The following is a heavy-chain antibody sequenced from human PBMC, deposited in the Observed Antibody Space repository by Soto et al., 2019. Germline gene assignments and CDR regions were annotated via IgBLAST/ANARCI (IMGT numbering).Heavy chain of an antibody. CDR1: GFTFSSYA. V-gene: IGHV3-23*01. J-gene: IGHJ2*01. Sequence: PGGSLRLSCAASGFTFSSYAMSWVRQAPGKGLEWVSAISGSGGSTYYADSVKGRFTISRDNSKNTLYLQMNSLRAEDTAVYYCAKDLGTMVRGVIIPVWYFDLWGRGTLVTVSS. D-gene: IGHD3-10*01. CDR2: ISGSGGST. CDR3: AKDLGTMVRGVIIPVWYFDL.